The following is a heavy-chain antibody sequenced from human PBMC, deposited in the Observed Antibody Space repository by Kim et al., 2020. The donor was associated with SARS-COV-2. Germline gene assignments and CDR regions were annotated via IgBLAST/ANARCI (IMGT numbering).Heavy chain of an antibody. CDR3: AIALGQQLVSDTEDDAFDI. CDR2: IYYSGST. CDR1: GGSISSYY. D-gene: IGHD6-13*01. Sequence: SETLSLTCTVSGGSISSYYWSWIRQPPGKGLEWIGYIYYSGSTNYNPSLKSRVTISVDTSKNQFSLKLSSVTAADTAVYYCAIALGQQLVSDTEDDAFDIWGQGTMVTVSS. V-gene: IGHV4-59*01. J-gene: IGHJ3*02.